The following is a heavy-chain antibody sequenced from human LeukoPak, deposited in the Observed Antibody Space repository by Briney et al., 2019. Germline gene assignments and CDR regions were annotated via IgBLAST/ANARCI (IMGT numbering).Heavy chain of an antibody. Sequence: SETLSLTCTVSGGSISTYYWSWIRQPPGKGLEWIGYVYYSGATNYNPSLKSRVTISLETSKHQFSLRLTSVTAADTAVYYCARRVAVTGIYCFDHWGQGTPVTVSS. CDR1: GGSISTYY. J-gene: IGHJ4*02. D-gene: IGHD6-19*01. CDR2: VYYSGAT. CDR3: ARRVAVTGIYCFDH. V-gene: IGHV4-59*08.